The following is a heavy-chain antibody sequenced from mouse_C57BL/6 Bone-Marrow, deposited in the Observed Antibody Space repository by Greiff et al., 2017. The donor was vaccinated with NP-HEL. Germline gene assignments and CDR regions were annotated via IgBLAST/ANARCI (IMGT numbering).Heavy chain of an antibody. V-gene: IGHV1-69*01. CDR2: IDPSDSYT. CDR3: ARDYGSSWFAY. Sequence: VQLQQPGAELVMPGASVKLSCKASGYNFTSYWMHWVKQRPGQGLEWIGEIDPSDSYTNYNQKFKGKSTLTVDKSSSTAYMQLSSLTSEDSAVYYCARDYGSSWFAYWGQGTLVTVSA. D-gene: IGHD1-1*01. CDR1: GYNFTSYW. J-gene: IGHJ3*01.